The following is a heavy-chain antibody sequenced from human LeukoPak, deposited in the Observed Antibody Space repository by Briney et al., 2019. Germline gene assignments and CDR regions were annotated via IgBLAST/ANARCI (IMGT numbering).Heavy chain of an antibody. CDR1: GYTFTSYG. D-gene: IGHD6-13*01. CDR2: ISAYNGNT. V-gene: IGHV1-18*01. Sequence: ASVKVSCKASGYTFTSYGFSWVRQAPGQGLEWMGWISAYNGNTNYAQKLQGRVTMTTDTSTSTAYMELRSLRSDDTAVYYCARGRYSSSWYVFDYWGQGTLVTVSS. CDR3: ARGRYSSSWYVFDY. J-gene: IGHJ4*02.